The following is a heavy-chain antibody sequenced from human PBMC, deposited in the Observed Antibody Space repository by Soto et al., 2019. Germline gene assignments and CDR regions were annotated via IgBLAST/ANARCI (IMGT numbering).Heavy chain of an antibody. J-gene: IGHJ6*02. V-gene: IGHV1-69*12. D-gene: IGHD1-7*01. CDR2: IIPIFGTA. CDR3: ASVLELHYYYGMDV. CDR1: GGTFSSYA. Sequence: QVQLVQSGAEVKKPGSSVKVSCKASGGTFSSYAISWARQAPGQGLEWMGGIIPIFGTANYAQKLQGRVTITADESTSTAYMELSSLSSEDTAVYYCASVLELHYYYGMDVWGQGTTVTVSS.